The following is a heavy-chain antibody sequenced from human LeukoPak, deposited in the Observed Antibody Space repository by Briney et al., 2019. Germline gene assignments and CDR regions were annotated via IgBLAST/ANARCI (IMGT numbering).Heavy chain of an antibody. J-gene: IGHJ6*02. CDR1: GGSFSGYY. CDR3: ARVEYYYGMDV. V-gene: IGHV4-34*01. CDR2: INHSGST. Sequence: SETLSLTCAVYGGSFSGYYWSWIRQPPGKGLEWIGEINHSGSTNYNPSLKSRVTISVDTSKNQFSLKVSYVTAADTAVYYCARVEYYYGMDVWGQGTTVTVSS. D-gene: IGHD5-24*01.